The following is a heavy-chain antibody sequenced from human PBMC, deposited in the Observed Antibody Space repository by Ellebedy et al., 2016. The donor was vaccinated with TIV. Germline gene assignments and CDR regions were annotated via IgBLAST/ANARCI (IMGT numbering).Heavy chain of an antibody. CDR2: IYYSGST. CDR1: GGSISSGGYY. D-gene: IGHD3-16*02. Sequence: LRLSCTVSGGSISSGGYYWSWIRQHPGKGLEWIGYIYYSGSTYYNPSLKSRVTISVDTSTNQFSLKLSSVTAADTAVYYCARDTDDYVWGSYRPPDAFDIWGQGTMVTVSS. V-gene: IGHV4-31*03. J-gene: IGHJ3*02. CDR3: ARDTDDYVWGSYRPPDAFDI.